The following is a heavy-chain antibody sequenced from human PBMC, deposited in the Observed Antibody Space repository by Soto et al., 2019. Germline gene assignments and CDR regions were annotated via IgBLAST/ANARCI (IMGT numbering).Heavy chain of an antibody. D-gene: IGHD3-10*01. Sequence: ASVKVSCKAPGYTFTGYYMHWVRRAPGQGLEWMGWISAYNGNTNYAQKLQGRVTMTTDTSTSTAYMELRSLRSDDTAVYYCARGPGAMVREVNDYWGQGTLVTVSS. J-gene: IGHJ4*02. CDR3: ARGPGAMVREVNDY. CDR2: ISAYNGNT. CDR1: GYTFTGYY. V-gene: IGHV1-18*04.